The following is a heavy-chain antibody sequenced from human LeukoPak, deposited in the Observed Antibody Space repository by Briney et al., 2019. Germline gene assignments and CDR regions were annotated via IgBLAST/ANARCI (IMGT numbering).Heavy chain of an antibody. CDR3: ARDRGSQGFDY. Sequence: GGSLRLSCAASGFTFSKYWMSWVRQAPGKGLEWVSSMSGSGGSAYYADSLKGRFTISRDNAKNSLSLQMNSLRAEDTAVYYCARDRGSQGFDYWGQGTLVTVSS. CDR2: MSGSGGSA. CDR1: GFTFSKYW. V-gene: IGHV3-21*01. D-gene: IGHD3-16*01. J-gene: IGHJ4*02.